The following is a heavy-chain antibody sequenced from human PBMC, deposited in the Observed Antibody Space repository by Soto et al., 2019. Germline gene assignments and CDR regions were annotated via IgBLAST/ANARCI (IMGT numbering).Heavy chain of an antibody. Sequence: SETLSLTCAVYGGSFSGYYWSWIRQPPGKGLEWIGEINHSGSTNYNPSLKSRVTISVDTSKNQFSLKLSSVTAADTAVYYCARGSIVAAAMRTKGTYSYDGMDVSGQGAPVTVS. CDR1: GGSFSGYY. D-gene: IGHD2-2*01. CDR3: ARGSIVAAAMRTKGTYSYDGMDV. J-gene: IGHJ6*02. CDR2: INHSGST. V-gene: IGHV4-34*01.